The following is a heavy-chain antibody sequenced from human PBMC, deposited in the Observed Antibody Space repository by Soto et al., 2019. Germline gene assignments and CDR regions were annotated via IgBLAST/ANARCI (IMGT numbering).Heavy chain of an antibody. CDR3: ARRYGGTFDY. CDR2: IYYSGST. Sequence: QVQLQESGPGLVKPSETLSLTCTVSGGSISSYYWSWIRQPPGKGLEWIGYIYYSGSTNYNPSLKSRGTISVDTSKNQFSLKLSSVTAADTAVYYCARRYGGTFDYWGQGTLVTVSS. V-gene: IGHV4-59*08. D-gene: IGHD2-15*01. CDR1: GGSISSYY. J-gene: IGHJ4*02.